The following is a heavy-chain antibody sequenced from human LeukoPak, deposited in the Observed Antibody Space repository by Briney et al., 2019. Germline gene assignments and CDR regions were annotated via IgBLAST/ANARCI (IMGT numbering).Heavy chain of an antibody. CDR2: ISGSGGST. J-gene: IGHJ4*02. CDR1: GFTFSSYG. Sequence: GGSLRLSCAASGFTFSSYGMSWVRQAPGKGLEWVSAISGSGGSTYYADSVKGRFTISRDNSKNTLYLQMNSLRAEDTAVYYCANGGPGDYTVTSYWGQGTLVTVSS. CDR3: ANGGPGDYTVTSY. V-gene: IGHV3-23*01. D-gene: IGHD4-17*01.